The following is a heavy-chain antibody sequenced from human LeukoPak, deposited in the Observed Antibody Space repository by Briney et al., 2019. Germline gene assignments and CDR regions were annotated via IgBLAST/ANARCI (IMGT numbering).Heavy chain of an antibody. J-gene: IGHJ1*01. Sequence: GGSLRLSCAASGFTLSSYGMHWVRQARGEGLEWVAVISYDGSNKYYADSVKGRFTISRDNAKNSLYLQMNSLRAEDTAVYYCARDVPMTTVTPRSQHWGQGTLVTVSS. CDR2: ISYDGSNK. D-gene: IGHD4-17*01. CDR1: GFTLSSYG. CDR3: ARDVPMTTVTPRSQH. V-gene: IGHV3-30*03.